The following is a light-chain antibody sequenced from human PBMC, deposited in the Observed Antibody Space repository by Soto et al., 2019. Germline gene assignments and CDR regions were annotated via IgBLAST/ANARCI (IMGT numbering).Light chain of an antibody. J-gene: IGKJ1*01. V-gene: IGKV1-5*01. Sequence: DIQMTQSPSSLSASVGDRVTITCRASQSISSWLAWYQQKPGKAHKLLIYDSSSLESGVPSRFSGRGSGTKFTLTIASLKTDDFATYYCQQYETFSGTFGPGTKGDIK. CDR3: QQYETFSGT. CDR1: QSISSW. CDR2: DSS.